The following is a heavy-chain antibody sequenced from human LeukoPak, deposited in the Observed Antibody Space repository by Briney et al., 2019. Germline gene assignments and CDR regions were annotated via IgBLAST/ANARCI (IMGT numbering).Heavy chain of an antibody. CDR2: INPSGGST. CDR1: GYTFTTYY. CDR3: ARGGVAGVYYFDY. Sequence: ASVKVSCKASGYTFTTYYMHWVRQAPGQGLEWMGIINPSGGSTSYAQKFQGRVIMTRDMSTSTVYMELSSLRSEDTAVYYCARGGVAGVYYFDYWGQGTLVTVSS. J-gene: IGHJ4*02. V-gene: IGHV1-46*01. D-gene: IGHD6-19*01.